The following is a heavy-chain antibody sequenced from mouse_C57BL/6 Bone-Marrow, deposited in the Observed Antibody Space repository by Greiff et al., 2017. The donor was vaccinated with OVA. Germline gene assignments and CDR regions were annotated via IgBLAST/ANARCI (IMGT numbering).Heavy chain of an antibody. CDR1: GYTFTDYE. Sequence: QVQLKESGAELVRPGASVTLSCKASGYTFTDYEMHWVKQTPVHGLEWIGAIDPETGGTAYNQKFTGKAILTADKSSSTAYMELRSLTSEDSAVYYGTRLGVYDGYYAMDYWGQGTSVTVSS. CDR2: IDPETGGT. V-gene: IGHV1-15*01. D-gene: IGHD2-3*01. J-gene: IGHJ4*01. CDR3: TRLGVYDGYYAMDY.